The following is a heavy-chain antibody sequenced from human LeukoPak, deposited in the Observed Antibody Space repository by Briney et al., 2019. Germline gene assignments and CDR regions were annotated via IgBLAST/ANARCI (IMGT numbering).Heavy chain of an antibody. D-gene: IGHD2-15*01. V-gene: IGHV1-2*02. CDR2: INPNSGGT. CDR3: AREVSATLNYYYYMDV. Sequence: ASVKVSCKASGYTFTGYYMHWVRQAPGQGLEWMGWINPNSGGTNYAQKFQGRVTMTRDTSISTAYMELSRLRSDDTAVYYCAREVSATLNYYYYMDVWGKGTTVTVSS. J-gene: IGHJ6*03. CDR1: GYTFTGYY.